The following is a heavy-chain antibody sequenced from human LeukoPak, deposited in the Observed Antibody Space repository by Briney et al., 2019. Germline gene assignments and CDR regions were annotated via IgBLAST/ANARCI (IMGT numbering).Heavy chain of an antibody. Sequence: SETLSLTCTVSGGSISSGGYYWSWIRQHPGKGLEWIGYIYYSGSTNYNPSLKSRVTMSVDTSKNQFSLKLSSVTAADTAVYYCASQGGTLGFYYYFDYWGQGTLVTVSS. J-gene: IGHJ4*02. V-gene: IGHV4-61*08. D-gene: IGHD3-3*01. CDR2: IYYSGST. CDR1: GGSISSGGYY. CDR3: ASQGGTLGFYYYFDY.